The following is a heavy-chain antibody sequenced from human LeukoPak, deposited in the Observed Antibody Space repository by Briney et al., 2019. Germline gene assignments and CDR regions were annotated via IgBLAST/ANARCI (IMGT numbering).Heavy chain of an antibody. CDR2: IRYDGSNK. CDR1: GFTFSSYG. V-gene: IGHV3-30*02. Sequence: GGSLRLSCAASGFTFSSYGMHWVRQAPGKGLEWVAFIRYDGSNKYYADSVKGRFTISRDNSKNTLYLQMNSLRAEDTAVYYCAKGHPSPAAPAYWGQGTLVTVSS. J-gene: IGHJ4*02. D-gene: IGHD2-2*01. CDR3: AKGHPSPAAPAY.